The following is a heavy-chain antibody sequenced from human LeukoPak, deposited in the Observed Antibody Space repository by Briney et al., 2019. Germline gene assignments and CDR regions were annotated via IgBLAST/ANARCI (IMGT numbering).Heavy chain of an antibody. V-gene: IGHV3-48*03. CDR1: GFTLSSYE. Sequence: PGGSLRLSCAASGFTLSSYEMNWVRQAPGKGLEWVSYISGSGSTIYYADSVKGRFTISRDNAKDSLYLQMNSLRAEDTAVYYCARVRSGYSHENYFDYWGQGTLVTVSS. CDR3: ARVRSGYSHENYFDY. CDR2: ISGSGSTI. J-gene: IGHJ4*02. D-gene: IGHD5-18*01.